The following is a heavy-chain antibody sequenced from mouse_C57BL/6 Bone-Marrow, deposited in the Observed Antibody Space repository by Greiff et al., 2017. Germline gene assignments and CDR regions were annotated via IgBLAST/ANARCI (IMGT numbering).Heavy chain of an antibody. CDR2: ISSGGSYT. D-gene: IGHD1-1*01. CDR1: GFTFSSYG. J-gene: IGHJ4*01. V-gene: IGHV5-6*01. CDR3: ASPLRQYYYAMDY. Sequence: EVKLVESGGDLVKPGGSLTLSCAASGFTFSSYGMSWVRQTPDKRLEWVATISSGGSYTYYPDSVKGRFTISRDNAKNTLYLQMSSLKSEDTAMYYCASPLRQYYYAMDYWGQGTSVTVSS.